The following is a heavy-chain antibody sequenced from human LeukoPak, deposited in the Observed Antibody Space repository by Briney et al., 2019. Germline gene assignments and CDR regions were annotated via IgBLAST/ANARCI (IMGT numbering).Heavy chain of an antibody. Sequence: GGSLRLSCAASGFTFSSYWMSWVRQAPGKGLEWVANIKQDGSEKYYVDSVKGRFTISRDNAKNSLYLQMNSLRAEDTAVYYCAREVFHGSGRGFDSWGQGTLVTVSS. CDR1: GFTFSSYW. CDR3: AREVFHGSGRGFDS. D-gene: IGHD3-10*01. J-gene: IGHJ4*02. CDR2: IKQDGSEK. V-gene: IGHV3-7*01.